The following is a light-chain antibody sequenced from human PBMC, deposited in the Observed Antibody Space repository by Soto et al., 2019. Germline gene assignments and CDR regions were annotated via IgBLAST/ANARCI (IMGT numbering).Light chain of an antibody. CDR1: QSSSSY. Sequence: DHQLNQSPSSLSASVGLRVTITCRASQSSSSYLNWYQQKPGKAPKRLIYAASSWQSGVPSRVSGSGSGTDFTLTISSLQPEDFATYYCQQSYSTPRTFGQGTKVEIK. CDR3: QQSYSTPRT. CDR2: AAS. V-gene: IGKV1-39*01. J-gene: IGKJ1*01.